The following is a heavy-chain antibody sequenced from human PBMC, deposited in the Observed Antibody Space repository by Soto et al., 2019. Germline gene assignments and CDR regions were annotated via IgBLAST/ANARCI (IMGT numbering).Heavy chain of an antibody. J-gene: IGHJ4*02. D-gene: IGHD2-21*02. Sequence: ELQLVESGGGVVRPGGSLRLSCAASGFTFDDYGMSWVRQVPGRGLEWVSGVNWNGQSTEYADSVRGRFTISRDNARDSLWLQMNSLRADDTALYYCVKFYQTFADYYFDSWGQGTLVTVSS. CDR2: VNWNGQST. CDR1: GFTFDDYG. CDR3: VKFYQTFADYYFDS. V-gene: IGHV3-20*04.